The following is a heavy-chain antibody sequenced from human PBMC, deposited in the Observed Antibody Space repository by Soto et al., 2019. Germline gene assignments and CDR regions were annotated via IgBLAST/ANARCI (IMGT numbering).Heavy chain of an antibody. CDR3: ARDYYGSGSYYNY. D-gene: IGHD3-10*01. V-gene: IGHV3-30-3*01. CDR2: ISYDGSNK. Sequence: GGSLRLSCAASGFTFSSYAMHWVRQAPGKGLEWVAVISYDGSNKYYADSVKGRFTISRDNSKNTLYLQMNSLRAEDTAVYYCARDYYGSGSYYNYWGQGTLVTVSS. J-gene: IGHJ4*02. CDR1: GFTFSSYA.